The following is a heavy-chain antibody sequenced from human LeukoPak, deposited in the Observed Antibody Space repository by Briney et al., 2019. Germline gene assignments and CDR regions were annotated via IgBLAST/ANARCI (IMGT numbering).Heavy chain of an antibody. CDR3: ARNYYDSSGYYGPSAFDI. CDR2: INPSGGST. CDR1: GYTFTIYY. J-gene: IGHJ3*02. V-gene: IGHV1-46*01. D-gene: IGHD3-22*01. Sequence: ASVSVSFTASGYTFTIYYMHWVRQAPGQGLEWMGVINPSGGSTSYAQKFQGRVTMTRDMSTSTVYMELSSLRSEDTAVYYCARNYYDSSGYYGPSAFDIWGQGTMVTVSS.